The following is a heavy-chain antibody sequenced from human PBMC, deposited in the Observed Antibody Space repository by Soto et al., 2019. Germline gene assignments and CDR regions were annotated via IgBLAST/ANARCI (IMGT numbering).Heavy chain of an antibody. J-gene: IGHJ6*02. V-gene: IGHV3-53*01. D-gene: IGHD5-18*01. CDR2: IYSGGST. CDR3: ARDMSGVDTAMVNYYYYGMDV. Sequence: GGSLRLSCAASGFTVSSNYMSWVRQAPGKGLEWVSVIYSGGSTYYADSVKGRFTISRDNSKNTLYLQMNSLRAEDTAVYYCARDMSGVDTAMVNYYYYGMDVWGQGTTVTVSS. CDR1: GFTVSSNY.